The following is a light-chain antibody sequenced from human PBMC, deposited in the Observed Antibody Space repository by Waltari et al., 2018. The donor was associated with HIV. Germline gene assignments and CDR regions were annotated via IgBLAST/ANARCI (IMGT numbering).Light chain of an antibody. J-gene: IGKJ5*01. CDR2: SLS. V-gene: IGKV2-40*01. CDR3: MQRIEFPIT. CDR1: QSLLDGDDGNTY. Sequence: IVMTQTPLSLPGTPGEPASLPSASRQSLLDGDDGNTYLVWFLQKPGQSPQLLIYSLSYRASGVPDRFSGSGSGTNFTLKISRVEAVDSATYYCMQRIEFPITFGQGTRLEIK.